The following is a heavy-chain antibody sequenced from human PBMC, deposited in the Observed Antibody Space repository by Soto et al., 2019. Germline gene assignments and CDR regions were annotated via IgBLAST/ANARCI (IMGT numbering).Heavy chain of an antibody. CDR3: AREGELTFGMDV. Sequence: SETLSLTCTVSGGSVSSGSYYWSWIRQPPGKGLEWIGYIYYSGSTNYNPSLKSRVTISVDTSKNQFSLKLSSVTAADTAVYYCAREGELTFGMDVWGQGTTVTVSS. D-gene: IGHD3-10*01. CDR1: GGSVSSGSYY. CDR2: IYYSGST. V-gene: IGHV4-61*01. J-gene: IGHJ6*02.